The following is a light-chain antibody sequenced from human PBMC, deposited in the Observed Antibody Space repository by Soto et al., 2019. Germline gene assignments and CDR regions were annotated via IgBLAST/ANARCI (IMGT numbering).Light chain of an antibody. J-gene: IGKJ5*01. CDR2: KVS. CDR1: QSLVNSHGIAY. Sequence: DIVMTQSPLSLPVTPGEPASISCRSSQSLVNSHGIAYFSWFQQRPGRSPRRLIYKVSNRDSGVPARFSGSGSGTDFALKISRVEAEDVGVYYCMQGTHWPITFGQGTRLEI. V-gene: IGKV2-30*01. CDR3: MQGTHWPIT.